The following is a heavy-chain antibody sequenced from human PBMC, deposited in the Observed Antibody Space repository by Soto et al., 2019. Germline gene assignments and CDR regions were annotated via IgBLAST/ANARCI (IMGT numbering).Heavy chain of an antibody. CDR3: ARGYSSSWSDDYYYYMDV. Sequence: ASVKVSCKASGYTFTGYYMHWVRQAPGQGLEWMGWINPNSGGTNYAQKFQGWVTMTRDTSISTAYMELSRLRSDGTAVYYCARGYSSSWSDDYYYYMDVWGKGTTVTVSS. V-gene: IGHV1-2*04. D-gene: IGHD6-13*01. CDR2: INPNSGGT. CDR1: GYTFTGYY. J-gene: IGHJ6*03.